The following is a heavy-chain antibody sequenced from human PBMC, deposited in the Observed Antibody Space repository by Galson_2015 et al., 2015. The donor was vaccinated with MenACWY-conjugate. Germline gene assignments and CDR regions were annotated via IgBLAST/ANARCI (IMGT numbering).Heavy chain of an antibody. J-gene: IGHJ6*02. CDR3: ARDPSDIVGATPYGVDV. Sequence: SLRISCAASGFTFSDYYMSWIRQAPGKGLEWVSYISSSSSYTNYADSVKGRFTISRDNAKNSLYLQMNSLRAEDTAVYYCARDPSDIVGATPYGVDVWGQGTTVTVSS. V-gene: IGHV3-11*06. CDR2: ISSSSSYT. D-gene: IGHD1-26*01. CDR1: GFTFSDYY.